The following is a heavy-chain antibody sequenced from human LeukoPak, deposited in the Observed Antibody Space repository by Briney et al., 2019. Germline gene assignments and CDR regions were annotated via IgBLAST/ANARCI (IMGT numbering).Heavy chain of an antibody. V-gene: IGHV4-34*01. CDR1: GGSFSGYY. D-gene: IGHD4-23*01. CDR3: ARHRTTVVNFDY. CDR2: INHSGST. J-gene: IGHJ4*02. Sequence: SETLSLTCAVYGGSFSGYYWSWIRQPPEKGLEWIGEINHSGSTNYNPSLKSRVTISVDTSKNQFSLKLSSVTAADTAVYYCARHRTTVVNFDYWGQGTLVTVSS.